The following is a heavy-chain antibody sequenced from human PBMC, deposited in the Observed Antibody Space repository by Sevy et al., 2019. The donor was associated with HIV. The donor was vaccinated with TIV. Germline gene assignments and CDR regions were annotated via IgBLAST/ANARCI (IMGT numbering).Heavy chain of an antibody. D-gene: IGHD1-26*01. Sequence: GGSLRLSCAASGFTLDDYGMHWVRQAPGKGLEWVSGISRNSGSIGYADSVKGRFTISRDNAKNSLYLQMNSLRAEDTALYYCAKGVGATTTRGMDVWGQGSTVTVSS. CDR3: AKGVGATTTRGMDV. CDR2: ISRNSGSI. V-gene: IGHV3-9*01. J-gene: IGHJ6*02. CDR1: GFTLDDYG.